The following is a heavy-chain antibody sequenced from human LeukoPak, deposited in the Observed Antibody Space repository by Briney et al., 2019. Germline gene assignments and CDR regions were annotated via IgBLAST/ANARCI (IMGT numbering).Heavy chain of an antibody. Sequence: PSETLSLTCALSGGSFSIYSWRWIRPPPGKGLGWIGEVNNHRRTNYNPPLKSRVTMSLDTCKKEVSLQLTSVTAADTAVYDCARGAASGIYPIDYWGQGTLVTVSS. J-gene: IGHJ4*02. CDR1: GGSFSIYS. D-gene: IGHD2-21*01. V-gene: IGHV4-34*01. CDR2: VNNHRRT. CDR3: ARGAASGIYPIDY.